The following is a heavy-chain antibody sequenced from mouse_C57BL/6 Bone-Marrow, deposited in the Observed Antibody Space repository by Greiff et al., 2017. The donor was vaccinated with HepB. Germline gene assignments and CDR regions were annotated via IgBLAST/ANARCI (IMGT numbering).Heavy chain of an antibody. J-gene: IGHJ3*01. CDR3: ARDPLHYYGSSYSAAWFAY. CDR1: GFTFSSYA. V-gene: IGHV5-4*01. D-gene: IGHD1-1*01. Sequence: DVMLVESGGGLVKPGGSLKLSCAASGFTFSSYAMSWVRQTPEKRLEWVATISDGGSYTYYPDNVKGRFTISRDNAKNNLYLQMSHLKSEDTAMYYCARDPLHYYGSSYSAAWFAYWGQGTLVTVSA. CDR2: ISDGGSYT.